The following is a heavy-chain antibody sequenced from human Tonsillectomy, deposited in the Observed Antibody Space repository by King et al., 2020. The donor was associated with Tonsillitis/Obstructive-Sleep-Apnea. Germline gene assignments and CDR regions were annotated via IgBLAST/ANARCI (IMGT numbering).Heavy chain of an antibody. CDR3: ARDTLGGFGELYNYFDY. Sequence: VQLQESGPRLVKPAQTLSLTCTVSSGSVSSGFFYWSWIRLHPGKGLEWIGNVYYRGSTYYNPSLSSRVSIWLDTSKNQLFLNLNSVTAADTAVYYCARDTLGGFGELYNYFDYWGQGTPVTVSS. D-gene: IGHD3-10*01. V-gene: IGHV4-31*03. CDR2: VYYRGST. J-gene: IGHJ4*02. CDR1: SGSVSSGFFY.